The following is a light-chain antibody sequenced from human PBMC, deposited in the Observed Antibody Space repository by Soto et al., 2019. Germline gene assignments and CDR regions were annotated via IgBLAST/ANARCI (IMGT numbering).Light chain of an antibody. CDR2: GNS. Sequence: XSALTQPPSVSGAPGQRVTISCTGSSSNIGAGYDVHWYQQLPGTAPKLLIYGNSNRPSGVPDRFSGSKSGTSASLAITGLQAEDEADYYCQSYDSSLTVFGTGNKVTVL. J-gene: IGLJ1*01. CDR3: QSYDSSLTV. CDR1: SSNIGAGYD. V-gene: IGLV1-40*01.